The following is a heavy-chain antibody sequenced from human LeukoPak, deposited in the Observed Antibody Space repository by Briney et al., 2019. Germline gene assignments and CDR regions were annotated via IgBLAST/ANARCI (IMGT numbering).Heavy chain of an antibody. D-gene: IGHD3-22*01. CDR3: AREGHYYDSSGYYRGAYFDY. J-gene: IGHJ4*02. V-gene: IGHV3-30*04. Sequence: GRSLRLSCAASGFTFSSYAMHWARQAPGKGLEWVAVISYDGSNKYYADSVKGRFTISRDNSKNTLYLQMNSLRAEDTAVYYCAREGHYYDSSGYYRGAYFDYWGQGTLVTVSS. CDR1: GFTFSSYA. CDR2: ISYDGSNK.